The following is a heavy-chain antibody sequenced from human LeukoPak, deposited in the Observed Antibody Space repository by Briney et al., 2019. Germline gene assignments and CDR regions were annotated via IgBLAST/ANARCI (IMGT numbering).Heavy chain of an antibody. CDR2: ITAGGRT. CDR3: ARDPNGDYIGAFDF. CDR1: GLTFNNYA. D-gene: IGHD4-17*01. J-gene: IGHJ3*01. V-gene: IGHV3-23*01. Sequence: GGSLRLSCAASGLTFNNYAMMWVRQAQGQGLEWVSAITAGGRTYYADSVKGRFTISRDNSKNTLYLQMSRLRAEDTALYFCARDPNGDYIGAFDFLGQGTVVTVSS.